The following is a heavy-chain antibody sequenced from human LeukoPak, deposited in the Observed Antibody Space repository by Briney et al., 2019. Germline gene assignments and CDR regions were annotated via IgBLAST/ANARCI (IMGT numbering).Heavy chain of an antibody. Sequence: RASQTLSLTCTVSGGSISSGGYYWSWVRQPPGKGLEWIGEIYHSGSTNYNPSLKSRVTISVDKSKNQFSLKLSSVTAADTAVYYCASLSSSGYYSSVYWGQGTLVTVSS. CDR2: IYHSGST. CDR1: GGSISSGGYY. V-gene: IGHV4-30-2*01. CDR3: ASLSSSGYYSSVY. D-gene: IGHD3-22*01. J-gene: IGHJ4*02.